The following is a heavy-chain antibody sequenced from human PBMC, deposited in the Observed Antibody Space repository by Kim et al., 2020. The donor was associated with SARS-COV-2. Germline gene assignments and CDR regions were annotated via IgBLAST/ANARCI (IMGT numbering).Heavy chain of an antibody. CDR3: ARGRYGTETYFDY. CDR2: IWYDGSNK. Sequence: GGSLRLSCAASGFTFSSYGMHWVRQAPGKGLELVAVIWYDGSNKYYADSVKGRFTISRDNSKNTLYLQMNSLRAEDTAVYYCARGRYGTETYFDYWGQGTLVTVSS. V-gene: IGHV3-33*08. CDR1: GFTFSSYG. J-gene: IGHJ4*02. D-gene: IGHD3-9*01.